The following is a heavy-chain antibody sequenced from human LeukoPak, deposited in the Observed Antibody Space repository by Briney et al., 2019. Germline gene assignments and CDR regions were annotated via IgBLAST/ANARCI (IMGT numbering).Heavy chain of an antibody. CDR3: ARTYYDFWSGYYYSDY. CDR2: IYYSGST. CDR1: GGSISSGGYY. J-gene: IGHJ4*02. Sequence: SETLSLTCTVSGGSISSGGYYWSWIRQRPGKGLEWIGYIYYSGSTYYNPSLKSRVTISVDTSKNQFSLKLSSVTAADTAVYYCARTYYDFWSGYYYSDYWGQGTLVTVSS. V-gene: IGHV4-31*03. D-gene: IGHD3-3*01.